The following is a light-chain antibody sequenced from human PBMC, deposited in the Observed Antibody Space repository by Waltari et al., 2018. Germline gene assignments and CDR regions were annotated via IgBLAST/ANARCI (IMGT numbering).Light chain of an antibody. J-gene: IGKJ2*01. Sequence: DIVMTQSPDSLAVSLGERATINCKSSQSVLYSSNNKNYLAWYQQKPGLPPKLLIYWASTRESGVPDRFSGSGSWTDFTLTISSLQAEDVAVYYFQQYYSTPPTFGQGTKLEIK. CDR3: QQYYSTPPT. CDR1: QSVLYSSNNKNY. CDR2: WAS. V-gene: IGKV4-1*01.